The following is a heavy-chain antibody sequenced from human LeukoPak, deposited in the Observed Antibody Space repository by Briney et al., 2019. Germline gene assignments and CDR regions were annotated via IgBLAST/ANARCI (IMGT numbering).Heavy chain of an antibody. CDR1: GGSISSGGYY. D-gene: IGHD6-13*01. Sequence: SETLSLTCTVSGGSISSGGYYWSWICQHPGKGLEWIGYIYYSGSTYYNPSLKSRVTISVDTSKNQFSLKLSSVTAADTAVYYCARVGFIAAAGTLDYWGQGTLVTVSS. J-gene: IGHJ4*02. CDR3: ARVGFIAAAGTLDY. CDR2: IYYSGST. V-gene: IGHV4-31*03.